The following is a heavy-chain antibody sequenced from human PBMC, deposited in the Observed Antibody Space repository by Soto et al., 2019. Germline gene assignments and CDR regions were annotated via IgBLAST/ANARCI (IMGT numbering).Heavy chain of an antibody. CDR2: IGPESGAT. CDR3: ARGKPSGYRFGPRNFFYYGLDV. Sequence: ASVKVSCKASGYTFTGHYIHWVRQAPEQGPEWMGEIGPESGATRYAQRFQGRVTMTRDMSITTVYMELNNLTAADTAVYFCARGKPSGYRFGPRNFFYYGLDVWGPGTTVTVSS. J-gene: IGHJ6*02. CDR1: GYTFTGHY. D-gene: IGHD5-18*01. V-gene: IGHV1-2*02.